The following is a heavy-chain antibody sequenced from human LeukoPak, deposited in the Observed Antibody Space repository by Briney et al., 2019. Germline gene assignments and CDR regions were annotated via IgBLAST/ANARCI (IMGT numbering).Heavy chain of an antibody. CDR1: GYTFTSYG. J-gene: IGHJ6*02. Sequence: ASVKVSCKASGYTFTSYGISWVRQAPGQGLEWMGWISAYNGNTNYAQKLQGRVTMTTDTSTSTAYMELRSLTSDDTAVYYCARDSGYVNPIKSYYYYYGMDVWGQGTTVTVSS. V-gene: IGHV1-18*01. D-gene: IGHD5-12*01. CDR3: ARDSGYVNPIKSYYYYYGMDV. CDR2: ISAYNGNT.